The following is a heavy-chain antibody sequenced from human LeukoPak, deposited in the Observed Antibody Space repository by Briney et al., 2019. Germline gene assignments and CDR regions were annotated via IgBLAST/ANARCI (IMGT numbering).Heavy chain of an antibody. CDR3: ATDWGFGELFYRFHY. J-gene: IGHJ4*02. CDR1: GFTFSNHW. Sequence: GGSLRLSCAASGFTFSNHWMSWVRQAPGKGLEWVANIKHDGSEKYYVDSVKGRFTISRDNAKNSLYLQLNSLRAEDTAVYYCATDWGFGELFYRFHYWGQGTLVTVSS. CDR2: IKHDGSEK. V-gene: IGHV3-7*03. D-gene: IGHD3-10*01.